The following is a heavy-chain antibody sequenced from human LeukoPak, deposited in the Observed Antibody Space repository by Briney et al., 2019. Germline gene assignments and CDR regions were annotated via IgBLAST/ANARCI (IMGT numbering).Heavy chain of an antibody. V-gene: IGHV3-74*01. CDR2: INSDGRST. J-gene: IGHJ4*02. Sequence: PGGSLRLSFAASGFTFSNYWMHWIRQAPGKGLVWVSRINSDGRSTSYADSVKGRFTISRDNAKNTLYLQMNSLRAEDTAVYFCARGTSTTFDYWGQGTLVTVSS. CDR1: GFTFSNYW. CDR3: ARGTSTTFDY. D-gene: IGHD2/OR15-2a*01.